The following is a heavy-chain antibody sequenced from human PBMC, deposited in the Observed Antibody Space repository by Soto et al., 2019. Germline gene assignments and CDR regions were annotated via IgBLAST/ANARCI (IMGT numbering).Heavy chain of an antibody. CDR2: MIVNSGNT. J-gene: IGHJ3*02. CDR1: GFTFTSSA. D-gene: IGHD2-15*01. CDR3: ARVDLGYCSGGSCYSVAFDI. Sequence: ASVKVSCKASGFTFTSSAVQWVRQARGQRLEWMGWMIVNSGNTNYAQKFQDRVTMTRNISISTAYMELSSLRSEDTAVYYCARVDLGYCSGGSCYSVAFDIWGQGTMVTVSS. V-gene: IGHV1-58*01.